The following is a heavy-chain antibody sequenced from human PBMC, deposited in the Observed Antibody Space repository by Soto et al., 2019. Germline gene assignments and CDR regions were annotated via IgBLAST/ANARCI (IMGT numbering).Heavy chain of an antibody. CDR1: GFSFDDYA. CDR3: ASSRYGIGAGMDV. D-gene: IGHD1-26*01. Sequence: QPGGSLRLSCAASGFSFDDYAMYWVRQVLGKGLEWVTSISWNSSNIGYADSVKGRFTTSRDNSKNSLYLQMNSLRAEDTALYYCASSRYGIGAGMDVWGQGTTVTVSS. J-gene: IGHJ6*02. V-gene: IGHV3-9*01. CDR2: ISWNSSNI.